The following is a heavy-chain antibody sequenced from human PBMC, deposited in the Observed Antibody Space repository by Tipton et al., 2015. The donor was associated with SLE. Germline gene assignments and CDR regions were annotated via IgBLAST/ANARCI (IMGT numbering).Heavy chain of an antibody. V-gene: IGHV3-74*01. CDR2: IKYDGTYT. J-gene: IGHJ5*02. D-gene: IGHD2-8*01. Sequence: SLRLSCAASGFTLGTHWMHWVRQAPGKGLVWVSEIKYDGTYTDYADSVQGRCTVSRDNAENSLFLQMNNLRVEDTAVYYCTRDLYASGYAIFDPWGQGTLVTVSP. CDR3: TRDLYASGYAIFDP. CDR1: GFTLGTHW.